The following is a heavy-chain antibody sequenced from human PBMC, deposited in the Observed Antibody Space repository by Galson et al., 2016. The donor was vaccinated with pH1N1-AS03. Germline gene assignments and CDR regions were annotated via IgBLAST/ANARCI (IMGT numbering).Heavy chain of an antibody. CDR1: GFTFSSYW. J-gene: IGHJ4*02. V-gene: IGHV3-74*01. Sequence: SLRLSCAASGFTFSSYWMHWVRQAPGKGLVWVSRINSDGRSTSYADSVKGRFTISRDNAKNTLYLPMNSLRAEDTAVYYCARWIGGVGATKYYFDYWGQGTLVTVSS. CDR3: ARWIGGVGATKYYFDY. CDR2: INSDGRST. D-gene: IGHD1-26*01.